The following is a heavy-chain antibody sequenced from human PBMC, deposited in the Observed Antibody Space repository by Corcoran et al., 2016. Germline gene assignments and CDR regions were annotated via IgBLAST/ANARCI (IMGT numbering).Heavy chain of an antibody. CDR3: ARPFYDSSGYYYEIDY. V-gene: IGHV4-39*01. J-gene: IGHJ4*01. CDR1: GGSISSYSYY. CDR2: MYYSGSG. D-gene: IGHD3-22*01. Sequence: QLQLQESGPGLVKPSETLSLTCTVSGGSISSYSYYWGWIRQPPGKGLEWIGNMYYSGSGYYNPSLKKRVTITVDTSKNQFSLMLSAVTAAGTAVYYCARPFYDSSGYYYEIDYWGHGTRVTVSS.